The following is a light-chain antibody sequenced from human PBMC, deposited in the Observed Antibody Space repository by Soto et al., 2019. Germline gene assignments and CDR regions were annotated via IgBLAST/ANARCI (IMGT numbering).Light chain of an antibody. CDR1: QSVNSNY. J-gene: IGKJ3*01. CDR3: QQYSSSPPEFT. CDR2: GAS. V-gene: IGKV3-20*01. Sequence: EIVLTQSPGTLSVSPGERVTLSSSASQSVNSNYLAWYQQRPGQAPRLLIFGASYRATGIPDRFSGSGSGTDFTLTISRLEPQDFAVYYCQQYSSSPPEFTFGPGTKVDSK.